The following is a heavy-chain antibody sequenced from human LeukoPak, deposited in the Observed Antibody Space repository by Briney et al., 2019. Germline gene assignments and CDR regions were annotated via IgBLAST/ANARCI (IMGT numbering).Heavy chain of an antibody. CDR1: GYTFTSYY. Sequence: ASVKVSCKASGYTFTSYYMHWVRQAPGQGLEWMGIINPSGGSTSYAQKFQGRVTMTRDTSTSTVYMELSSLRSEDTAVYYCARGRGYCTNGVCPGTNWFDPWGQGTLVTVSS. J-gene: IGHJ5*02. CDR2: INPSGGST. D-gene: IGHD2-8*01. V-gene: IGHV1-46*01. CDR3: ARGRGYCTNGVCPGTNWFDP.